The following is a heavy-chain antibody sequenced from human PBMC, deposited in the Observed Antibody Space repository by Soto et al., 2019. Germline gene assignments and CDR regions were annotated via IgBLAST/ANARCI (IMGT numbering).Heavy chain of an antibody. D-gene: IGHD3-9*01. J-gene: IGHJ5*02. Sequence: ASVKVSCKASGGTFSSYAISWVRQAPGQGLEWMGRIIPILGIANYAQKFQGRVTITADKSTSTAYMELSSLRSEDTAVYYCARALYDILTGYYSGYNWFDPWGQGTLVTVSS. V-gene: IGHV1-69*04. CDR2: IIPILGIA. CDR3: ARALYDILTGYYSGYNWFDP. CDR1: GGTFSSYA.